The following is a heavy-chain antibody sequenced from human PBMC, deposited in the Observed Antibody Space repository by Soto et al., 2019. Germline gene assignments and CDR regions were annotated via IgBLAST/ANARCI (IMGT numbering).Heavy chain of an antibody. D-gene: IGHD6-6*01. J-gene: IGHJ3*02. CDR1: GYTFTGYY. Sequence: ASVKVSCKASGYTFTGYYMHWVRQAPGQGLEWMGWINPNSGGTNYAQKFQGWVTMTRDTSISTAYMELSRLRSDDTAVYYCARDYGSPIAARPIWGQGTMVTVSS. V-gene: IGHV1-2*04. CDR2: INPNSGGT. CDR3: ARDYGSPIAARPI.